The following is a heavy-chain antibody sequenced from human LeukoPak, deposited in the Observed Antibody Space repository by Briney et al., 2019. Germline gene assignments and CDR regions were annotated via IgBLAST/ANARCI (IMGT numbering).Heavy chain of an antibody. D-gene: IGHD3-22*01. J-gene: IGHJ4*02. CDR2: IIPIFGTA. CDR3: ARDLEGYYDSSGLGSKFDY. Sequence: SVKVSCKASGGTFSSYAISWVRQAPGQGLEWMGGIIPIFGTANYAQKFQGRVTITADKSTSTAYMELSSLRSEDTAVYYCARDLEGYYDSSGLGSKFDYWGQGTLVTVSS. CDR1: GGTFSSYA. V-gene: IGHV1-69*06.